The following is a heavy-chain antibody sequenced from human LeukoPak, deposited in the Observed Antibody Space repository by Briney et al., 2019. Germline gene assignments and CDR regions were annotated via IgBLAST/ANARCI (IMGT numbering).Heavy chain of an antibody. J-gene: IGHJ5*02. CDR2: IIPIFGIA. CDR3: AREGDSSGYYSNWFDP. CDR1: GGTFSSYA. D-gene: IGHD3-22*01. V-gene: IGHV1-69*04. Sequence: PVKVSCKASGGTFSSYAISWVRQAPGQGLEWMGRIIPIFGIANYAQKFQGRVTITADKSTSTAYMELSSLRSEDTAVYYCAREGDSSGYYSNWFDPWGQGTLVTVSS.